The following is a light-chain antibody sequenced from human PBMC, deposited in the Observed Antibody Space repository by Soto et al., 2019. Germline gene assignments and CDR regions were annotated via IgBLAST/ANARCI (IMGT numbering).Light chain of an antibody. V-gene: IGKV1-5*01. Sequence: DIQMTQAPSSLSASLGDRVTITCRASQSISIWLAWYQQKPGKAPKLLIYDGSSLESGVPSRFSGSGSGTEFPLTISSLQTDDFATYYCQQYNTYPWTFGQGTEVDIK. CDR2: DGS. CDR1: QSISIW. J-gene: IGKJ1*01. CDR3: QQYNTYPWT.